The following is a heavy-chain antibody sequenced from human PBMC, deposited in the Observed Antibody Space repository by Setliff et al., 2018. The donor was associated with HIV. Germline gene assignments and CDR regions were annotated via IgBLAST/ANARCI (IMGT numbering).Heavy chain of an antibody. CDR1: GYTFIDKY. CDR2: IDPENDET. Sequence: GASVKVSCKASGYTFIDKYMHWVRQAPGKGLHWMGRIDPENDETKYSQKFQVRFTMTADRSTDTAYMELSGLRSEDTAIYYCVLYSTGASRFDYWGQGTQVTVS. CDR3: VLYSTGASRFDY. J-gene: IGHJ4*02. V-gene: IGHV1-69-2*01. D-gene: IGHD2-8*01.